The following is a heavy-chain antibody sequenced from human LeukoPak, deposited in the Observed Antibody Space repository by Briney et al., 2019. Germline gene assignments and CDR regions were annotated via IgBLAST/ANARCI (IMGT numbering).Heavy chain of an antibody. CDR3: ASGIAAPYY. CDR2: INHSGST. J-gene: IGHJ4*02. D-gene: IGHD6-6*01. CDR1: GGSISSSSYY. V-gene: IGHV4-39*07. Sequence: SETLSLTCTVSGGSISSSSYYWSWIRQPPGKGLEWIGEINHSGSTNYNPSLKSRVTISVDTSKNQFSLKLSSVTAADTAVYYCASGIAAPYYWGQGTLVTVSS.